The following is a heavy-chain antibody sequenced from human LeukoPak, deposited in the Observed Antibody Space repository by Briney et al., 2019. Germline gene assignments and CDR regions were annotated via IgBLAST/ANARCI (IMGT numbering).Heavy chain of an antibody. Sequence: GGSLRLSCAASGFTFDDYAMHWVRQAPGKGLEWVSGISWNSGSIGYADSVKGRFTISRDNAKNSLYLQMNSLRAEDTALYYCAKPSGGNVEVGTFDYWGQGTLVTVSS. CDR3: AKPSGGNVEVGTFDY. CDR1: GFTFDDYA. D-gene: IGHD2-21*01. J-gene: IGHJ4*02. V-gene: IGHV3-9*01. CDR2: ISWNSGSI.